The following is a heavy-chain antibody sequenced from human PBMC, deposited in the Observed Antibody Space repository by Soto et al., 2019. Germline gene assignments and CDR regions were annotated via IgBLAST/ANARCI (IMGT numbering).Heavy chain of an antibody. CDR1: GFAVNSDY. V-gene: IGHV3-53*01. CDR3: VRTSSY. Sequence: EVQLVASGGGLIQPGGSLRLSCAASGFAVNSDYMSWVRQGPGKVLEWVSVLYGGGTTHYSDSVKGRFTISRDNSKNTVFLQMNSLRAEDTAVYYCVRTSSYWGQGTRVIVSS. J-gene: IGHJ4*02. D-gene: IGHD2-2*01. CDR2: LYGGGTT.